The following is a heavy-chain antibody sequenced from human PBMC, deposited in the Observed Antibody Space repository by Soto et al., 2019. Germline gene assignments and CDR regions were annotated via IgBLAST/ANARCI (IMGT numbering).Heavy chain of an antibody. CDR3: ATAEGTGTTGWYGVAV. CDR1: GYTVISYA. Sequence: QVQVMQSGAEVRKPGASVKISCLASGYTVISYALNWVRQAPGQRLEWMGRINTGNGNTDYSQRFQGRITITRDTSGTTVYMELTGLTCEDTGVHCCATAEGTGTTGWYGVAVWGQGTTVTVAS. D-gene: IGHD1-1*01. CDR2: INTGNGNT. V-gene: IGHV1-3*04. J-gene: IGHJ6*02.